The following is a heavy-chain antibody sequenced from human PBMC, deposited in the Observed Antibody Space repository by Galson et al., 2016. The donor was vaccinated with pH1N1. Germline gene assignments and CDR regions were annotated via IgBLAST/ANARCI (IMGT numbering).Heavy chain of an antibody. J-gene: IGHJ4*02. CDR2: ISRSSAKK. D-gene: IGHD3-3*01. CDR1: NFVFDRYS. Sequence: SLRLSCAASNFVFDRYSINWVRQAPGKGLEWVSYISRSSAKKYYADSVKGRFTVSRDNSKNSVYLQMNSLRAEDAAVYYCVRDLNSNDFWSGAFLYWGQGSPVTVSS. V-gene: IGHV3-48*04. CDR3: VRDLNSNDFWSGAFLY.